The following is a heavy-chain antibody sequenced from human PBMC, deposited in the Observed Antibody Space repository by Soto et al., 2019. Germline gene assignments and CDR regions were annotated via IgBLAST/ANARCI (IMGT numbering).Heavy chain of an antibody. J-gene: IGHJ2*01. CDR3: SRLGYCTGSSCTNWYLEL. D-gene: IGHD2-15*01. V-gene: IGHV5-10-1*03. CDR2: IDPSDSYT. Sequence: EVQLVPSGAEVKKPGESLRISCKGSGYIFTSHWISWVRQLPGEGLEWMGRIDPSDSYTVYSPSFKGRVAFSADKSINTAYLQWGSLEASDTAIYYCSRLGYCTGSSCTNWYLELWGRGTLVTVSS. CDR1: GYIFTSHW.